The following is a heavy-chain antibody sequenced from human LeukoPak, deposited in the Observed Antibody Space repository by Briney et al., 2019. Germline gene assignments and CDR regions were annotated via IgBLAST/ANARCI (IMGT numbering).Heavy chain of an antibody. V-gene: IGHV1-69*02. Sequence: SVKVSCKASGGTFSIYTISWVRQPPGQGLEWMGRIIPILGIANYAQKFQGRVTITADKSTSTAYMELSSLRSEDTAVYYCARAPGISQAADYWGQGTLVTVSS. D-gene: IGHD2-15*01. J-gene: IGHJ4*02. CDR2: IIPILGIA. CDR3: ARAPGISQAADY. CDR1: GGTFSIYT.